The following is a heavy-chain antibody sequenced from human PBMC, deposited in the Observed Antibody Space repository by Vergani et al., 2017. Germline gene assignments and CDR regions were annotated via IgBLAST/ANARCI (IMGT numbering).Heavy chain of an antibody. V-gene: IGHV3-48*03. J-gene: IGHJ4*02. Sequence: EVQLVESGGGLVQPGGSLRLSCAASGFTFSSYEMNWVRQAPGKGLEWVSYISSSGSTIYYADSVKGRFTIPRDNAKNSLYLQMNSLRAEDTAVYYCAGGHEHGIQLWRKLDYWGQGTLVTVSS. CDR1: GFTFSSYE. D-gene: IGHD5-18*01. CDR3: AGGHEHGIQLWRKLDY. CDR2: ISSSGSTI.